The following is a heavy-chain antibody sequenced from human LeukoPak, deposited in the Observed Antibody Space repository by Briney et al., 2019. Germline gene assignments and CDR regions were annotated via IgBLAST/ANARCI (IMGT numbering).Heavy chain of an antibody. V-gene: IGHV4-4*07. CDR2: IYTTGST. Sequence: PSEPLSLTCALSGGSISSYYWIWIRQPAGKGLEWIGRIYTTGSTNYNHSRNSRVTMYVDTSKNHFSLKLSSVTAPDTAVYYCATQISVDDNAGCDSWGQGTLVTVSS. D-gene: IGHD6-19*01. CDR1: GGSISSYY. J-gene: IGHJ4*02. CDR3: ATQISVDDNAGCDS.